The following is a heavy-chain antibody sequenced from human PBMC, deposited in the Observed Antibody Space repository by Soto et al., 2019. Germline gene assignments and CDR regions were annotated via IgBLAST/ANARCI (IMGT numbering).Heavy chain of an antibody. CDR2: IKLDGSEK. Sequence: EGSLRLSCAVSGFTFSSHWMSWVREAPVKGLEWVANIKLDGSEKYYVDSVKGRFTISRDNARDSLYLQMNSLRAEDTAVYYCARTLLSVRGLAPKAYFDYWGQGLLVTVSS. V-gene: IGHV3-7*01. CDR3: ARTLLSVRGLAPKAYFDY. J-gene: IGHJ4*02. D-gene: IGHD3-10*01. CDR1: GFTFSSHW.